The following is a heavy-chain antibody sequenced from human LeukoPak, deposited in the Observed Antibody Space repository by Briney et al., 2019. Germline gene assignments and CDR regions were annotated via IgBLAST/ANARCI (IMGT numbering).Heavy chain of an antibody. Sequence: GASVKVSCKASGYTFTSYDINWVRQATGQGLEWMGWMNPNSGNTGYAQKFQGRVTITRNTSISTAYMELSRLRSDDTAVYYCARDDSVRSSWSSFDYWGQGTLVTVSS. CDR1: GYTFTSYD. CDR2: MNPNSGNT. D-gene: IGHD6-13*01. J-gene: IGHJ4*02. CDR3: ARDDSVRSSWSSFDY. V-gene: IGHV1-8*03.